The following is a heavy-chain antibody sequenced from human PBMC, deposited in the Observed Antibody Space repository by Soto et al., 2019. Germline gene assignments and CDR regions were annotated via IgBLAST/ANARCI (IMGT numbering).Heavy chain of an antibody. D-gene: IGHD6-13*01. J-gene: IGHJ5*02. CDR1: GFTFSDYY. Sequence: LRLSCTAPGFTFSDYYMSWIRQAPGKGLEWVSYISSRTNYTNYADSVKGRFTISRDNAKNSLYLQMNSLRAADTAVYYCARSVVSSTRFDPWGQGTLVTVSS. V-gene: IGHV3-11*06. CDR2: ISSRTNYT. CDR3: ARSVVSSTRFDP.